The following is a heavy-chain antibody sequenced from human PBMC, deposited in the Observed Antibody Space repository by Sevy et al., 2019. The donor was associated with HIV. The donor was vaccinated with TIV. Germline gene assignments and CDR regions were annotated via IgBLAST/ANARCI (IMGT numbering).Heavy chain of an antibody. CDR1: GYSFTGYY. CDR2: INPNTSDT. D-gene: IGHD2-21*02. J-gene: IGHJ3*02. Sequence: ASVKVSCKASGYSFTGYYMNWVRQAPGHGLEWMGWINPNTSDTTYSDKFEGRVTMTRDSSLSTAYLELRGLRSDDTAVYYCARDFLAVTSIPSDAFDIWGQGTLVTVSS. V-gene: IGHV1-2*02. CDR3: ARDFLAVTSIPSDAFDI.